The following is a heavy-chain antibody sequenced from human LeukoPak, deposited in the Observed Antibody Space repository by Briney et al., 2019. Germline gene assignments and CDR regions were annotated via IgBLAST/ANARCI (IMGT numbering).Heavy chain of an antibody. J-gene: IGHJ6*03. CDR2: ISWDGGST. CDR1: GFTFDDYT. V-gene: IGHV3-43*01. Sequence: GGSLRLSCAASGFTFDDYTMPWVRQAPGKGPEWVSLISWDGGSTYYADSVKGRFTISRDNSKNSLYLQMNSLRTEDTALYYCAKDGRGGIAVAASYYYYMDVWGKGTTVTVSS. D-gene: IGHD6-19*01. CDR3: AKDGRGGIAVAASYYYYMDV.